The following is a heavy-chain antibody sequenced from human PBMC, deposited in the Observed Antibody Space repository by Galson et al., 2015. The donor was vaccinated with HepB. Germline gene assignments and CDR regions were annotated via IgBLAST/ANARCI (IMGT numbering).Heavy chain of an antibody. Sequence: SVKVSCKASGYTFSDYYIHWVRQAPGQGLEWVGRINPRTDGTHYAQQFKGRVTVTRDTSSSTFYMQLSRLRSDDTAVFFCARGALRDLFTSQSNTPFDYWGRGTLVTVSS. CDR1: GYTFSDYY. CDR2: INPRTDGT. CDR3: ARGALRDLFTSQSNTPFDY. V-gene: IGHV1-2*06. J-gene: IGHJ4*02. D-gene: IGHD2-21*01.